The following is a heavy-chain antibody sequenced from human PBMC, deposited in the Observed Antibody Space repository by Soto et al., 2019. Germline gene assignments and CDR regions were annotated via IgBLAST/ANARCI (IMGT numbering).Heavy chain of an antibody. D-gene: IGHD3-3*01. CDR2: ISAYNGNT. J-gene: IGHJ4*02. Sequence: ASVKVSCKASGYTFTSYGISWVRQAPRQGLEWMGWISAYNGNTNYAQKLQGRVTMTTDTSTSTAYMELRSLRSDDTAVYYCARDSGDYDFWSGYYTGYFDYWGQGTLVTVSS. CDR1: GYTFTSYG. V-gene: IGHV1-18*01. CDR3: ARDSGDYDFWSGYYTGYFDY.